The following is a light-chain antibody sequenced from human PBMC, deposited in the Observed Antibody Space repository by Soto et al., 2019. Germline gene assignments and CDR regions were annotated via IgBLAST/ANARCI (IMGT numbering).Light chain of an antibody. V-gene: IGKV3-20*01. Sequence: EIVLTQSPGTLSLSPGEGATLSCRASQSVRYNYLAWYQQKPGQAPRLLIYGVSTRATGIPDRFSGSGSGTDFTLTISRLEPEDFAMYYCLHHGSSLWTFGQGTKVDIK. CDR3: LHHGSSLWT. CDR2: GVS. CDR1: QSVRYNY. J-gene: IGKJ1*01.